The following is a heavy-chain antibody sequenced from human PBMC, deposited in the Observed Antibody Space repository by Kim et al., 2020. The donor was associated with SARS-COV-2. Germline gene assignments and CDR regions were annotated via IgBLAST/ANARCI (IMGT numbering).Heavy chain of an antibody. J-gene: IGHJ6*02. CDR1: GGSFSGYY. CDR2: INHSGST. CDR3: ASIAARQRYYYYGMDV. V-gene: IGHV4-34*01. Sequence: SETLSLTCAVYGGSFSGYYWSWIRQPPGKGLEWIGEINHSGSTNYNPSLKSRVTISVDTSKNQFSLKLSSVTAADTAVYYCASIAARQRYYYYGMDVWGQGTTVTVSS. D-gene: IGHD6-6*01.